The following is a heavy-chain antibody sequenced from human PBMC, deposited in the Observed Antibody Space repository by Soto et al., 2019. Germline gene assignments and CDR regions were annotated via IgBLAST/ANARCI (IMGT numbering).Heavy chain of an antibody. CDR1: GFTFSSYA. J-gene: IGHJ4*02. Sequence: PGGSLRLSCAASGFTFSSYAMHWVRQAPGKGLEWVAVISYDGSNKYYADSVKGRFTISRDNSKNTLYLQMNSLRAEDTAVYYCARDQQLPTGFDYWGQGTLVTVSS. D-gene: IGHD6-13*01. CDR3: ARDQQLPTGFDY. V-gene: IGHV3-30-3*01. CDR2: ISYDGSNK.